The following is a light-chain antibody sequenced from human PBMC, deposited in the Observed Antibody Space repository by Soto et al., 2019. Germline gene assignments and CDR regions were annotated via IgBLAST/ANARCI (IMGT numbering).Light chain of an antibody. J-gene: IGKJ3*01. V-gene: IGKV1-9*01. CDR2: GAS. CDR3: QQLNSFPIP. CDR1: QGISSF. Sequence: IQLTQSPSSLSASVGDRVTITCRASQGISSFLAWYQQKPGKAPKLLIYGASTLQSGVPSRFSGSGSGTDFTLTIGSRQHEDFATYYCQQLNSFPIPFGPGTKVDIK.